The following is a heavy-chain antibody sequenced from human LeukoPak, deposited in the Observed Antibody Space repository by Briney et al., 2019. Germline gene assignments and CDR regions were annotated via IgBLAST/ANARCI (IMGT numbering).Heavy chain of an antibody. D-gene: IGHD6-19*01. CDR3: ARDNRGSGWYYFDY. Sequence: GGSLRLSCTASGFTFSSYAMNWVRQAPGKGLEWVSGIGAGGTFTYYADSVKGRFTISRDNSRNTLYLQMNSLRAEDTAVYYCARDNRGSGWYYFDYWGQGTLVTVSS. V-gene: IGHV3-23*01. J-gene: IGHJ4*02. CDR2: IGAGGTFT. CDR1: GFTFSSYA.